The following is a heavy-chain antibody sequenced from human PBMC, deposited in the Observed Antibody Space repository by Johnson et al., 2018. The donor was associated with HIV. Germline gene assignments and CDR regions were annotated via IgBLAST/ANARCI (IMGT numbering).Heavy chain of an antibody. CDR3: AKEDYDYVWGSCAFDI. V-gene: IGHV3-9*01. CDR1: GFTFSSYA. J-gene: IGHJ3*02. D-gene: IGHD3-16*01. Sequence: VQLVESGGGLVQPGGSLRLSCAASGFTFSSYAMSWVRQAPGKGLEWVSGISWNSGSIGHADSVKGRFTISRDNAKNSLYLQMNSLSAEDTDLNYCAKEDYDYVWGSCAFDIWGQGTMVTVSS. CDR2: ISWNSGSI.